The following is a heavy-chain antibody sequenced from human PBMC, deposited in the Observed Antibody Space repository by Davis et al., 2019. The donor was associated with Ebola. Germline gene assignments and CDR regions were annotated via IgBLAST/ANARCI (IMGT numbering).Heavy chain of an antibody. CDR1: GYTFTSYA. CDR3: ASGVRYFDHDYYYYGMDV. CDR2: INAGNGNT. J-gene: IGHJ6*02. Sequence: ASVTVSCKASGYTFTSYAMHWVRQAPGQRLEWMGWINAGNGNTKYSQKFQGRVTITRDTSASTAYMELSSLRSEDTAVYYCASGVRYFDHDYYYYGMDVWGQGTTVTVSS. V-gene: IGHV1-3*01. D-gene: IGHD3-9*01.